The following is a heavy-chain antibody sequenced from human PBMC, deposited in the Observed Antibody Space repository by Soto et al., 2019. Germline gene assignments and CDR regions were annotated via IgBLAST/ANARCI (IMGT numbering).Heavy chain of an antibody. CDR2: IYHSGST. Sequence: QVQLQESGPGLVKPSGTLSLTCAVSGGSISSSYWWSWVRQPPGKGLEWIGEIYHSGSTNYNPSLKSRVTISVDKSKNQFSLKLSSVTAADTAMYYCARRRITMIVVVFDAFDIWGQGTMVTVSS. D-gene: IGHD3-22*01. CDR3: ARRRITMIVVVFDAFDI. V-gene: IGHV4-4*02. J-gene: IGHJ3*02. CDR1: GGSISSSYW.